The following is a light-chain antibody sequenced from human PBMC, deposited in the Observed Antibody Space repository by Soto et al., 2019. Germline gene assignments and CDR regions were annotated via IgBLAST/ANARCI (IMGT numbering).Light chain of an antibody. Sequence: DIQMTQSPSSLSASVGDRVTITCRASQGIRTDVDWYQQKPAKAPERLIYAASSLQSGVPSKFSGSRSGTEFTLTINSLQAEDFATYHCLQYNTYPWTFGQRTKVEIK. CDR3: LQYNTYPWT. CDR2: AAS. V-gene: IGKV1-17*01. J-gene: IGKJ1*01. CDR1: QGIRTD.